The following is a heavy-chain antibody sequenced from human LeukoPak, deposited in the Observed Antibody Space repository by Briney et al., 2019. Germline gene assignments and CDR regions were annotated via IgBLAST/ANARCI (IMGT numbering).Heavy chain of an antibody. CDR3: AKIGGYFDY. J-gene: IGHJ4*02. V-gene: IGHV3-23*01. CDR2: ITVTGENT. Sequence: GGALRLSCAASGFTFRSNSMSWGRQAPGKGLECVSAITVTGENTYYADFGKGRFTISRDNSNNTLYLQMNSLRAEETAVYYCAKIGGYFDYWGQGTLVTVSS. D-gene: IGHD3-10*01. CDR1: GFTFRSNS.